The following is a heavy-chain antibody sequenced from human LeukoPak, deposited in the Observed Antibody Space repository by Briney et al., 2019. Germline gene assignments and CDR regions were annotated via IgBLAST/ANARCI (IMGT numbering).Heavy chain of an antibody. Sequence: VASVKVSCKVSGYTLTELSMHWVRQAPGKGLEWMGGFDPEDGETIYAQKFQGRVTMTEDTSTDTAYMELSSLRPEDTAVYYCATTPGDYYDSSGYYQLGYWGQGTLVTVSS. J-gene: IGHJ4*02. D-gene: IGHD3-22*01. CDR1: GYTLTELS. CDR2: FDPEDGET. CDR3: ATTPGDYYDSSGYYQLGY. V-gene: IGHV1-24*01.